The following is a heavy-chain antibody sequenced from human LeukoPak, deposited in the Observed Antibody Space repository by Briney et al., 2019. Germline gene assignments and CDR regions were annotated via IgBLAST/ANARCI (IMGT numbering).Heavy chain of an antibody. Sequence: SQTLSLTFAISGDSVSNNSAAWNWIRQSPSRGLEWLGRTYYRSKWYNDYAVSVTSRITISPYTSKNQFSLQLKSVTPEDTAVYYCARGRSWGESGFDYWGQGTLVTVSS. V-gene: IGHV6-1*01. J-gene: IGHJ4*02. CDR1: GDSVSNNSAA. CDR2: TYYRSKWYN. CDR3: ARGRSWGESGFDY. D-gene: IGHD6-13*01.